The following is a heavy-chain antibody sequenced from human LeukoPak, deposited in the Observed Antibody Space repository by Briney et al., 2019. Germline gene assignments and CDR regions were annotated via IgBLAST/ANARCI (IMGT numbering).Heavy chain of an antibody. CDR1: GFTFSSYA. D-gene: IGHD3-10*01. J-gene: IGHJ5*02. CDR3: AKDVSRGSGSYFFA. CDR2: ISWNSGSI. Sequence: GGSLRLSCAASGFTFSSYAMSWVRQAPGKGLEWVSGISWNSGSIGYADSVKGRFTISRDNAKNSLYLQMNSLRAEDTALYYCAKDVSRGSGSYFFAWGQGTLVTVSS. V-gene: IGHV3-9*01.